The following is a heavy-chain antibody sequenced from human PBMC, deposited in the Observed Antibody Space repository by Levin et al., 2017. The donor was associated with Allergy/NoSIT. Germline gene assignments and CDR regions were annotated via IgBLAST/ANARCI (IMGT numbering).Heavy chain of an antibody. CDR1: GFSLSHFW. CDR3: SRPYCSGDACLSPPEY. Sequence: GGSLRLSCTASGFSLSHFWVHWVRQVPGRGLMWVSTINKDGSFTNYADSVRGRFTISRDNAKNTVYLQMDSLRAEDTAVYYCSRPYCSGDACLSPPEYWGQGTLVIVSP. CDR2: INKDGSFT. V-gene: IGHV3-74*01. D-gene: IGHD2-21*01. J-gene: IGHJ4*02.